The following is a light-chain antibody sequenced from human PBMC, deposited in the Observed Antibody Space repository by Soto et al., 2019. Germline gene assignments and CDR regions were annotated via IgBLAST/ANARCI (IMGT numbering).Light chain of an antibody. Sequence: IVMTQSPVTLSVSPGERATLSCRASQSVSSNLAWYKQKPGQAPRLLIYGASSRATGIPVRFSGSGSGTDFTLTIISLPPEDFETYYCQQSFTTPWTFGQGTNVEIK. J-gene: IGKJ1*01. CDR2: GAS. CDR1: QSVSSN. V-gene: IGKV3-15*01. CDR3: QQSFTTPWT.